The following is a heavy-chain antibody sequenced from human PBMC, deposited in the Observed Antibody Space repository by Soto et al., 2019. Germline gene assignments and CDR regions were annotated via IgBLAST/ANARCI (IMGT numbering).Heavy chain of an antibody. D-gene: IGHD2-15*01. CDR1: GDSIISIYH. V-gene: IGHV4-38-2*02. CDR2: IFHTGTT. J-gene: IGHJ6*02. CDR3: ARGREYCSGGSCYKYYYGMDV. Sequence: SETLSLTCTVSGDSIISIYHWAWIRQPPGRSLEWIASIFHTGTTYYTPSLKSRVTISVDTSKNQFSLRLSSVTAADSAVYYCARGREYCSGGSCYKYYYGMDVWGQGTTVT.